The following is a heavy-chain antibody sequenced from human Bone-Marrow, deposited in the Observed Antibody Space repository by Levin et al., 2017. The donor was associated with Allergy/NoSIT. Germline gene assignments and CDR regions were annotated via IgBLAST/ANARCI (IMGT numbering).Heavy chain of an antibody. J-gene: IGHJ4*02. D-gene: IGHD6-19*01. Sequence: ASVKVSCKASGYTFTSYGISWVRQAPGQGLEWMGWISPDNGNTNYAQKVQGRLTMTTDTSTSTAYMELRSLRSDDTAVYYCARDQYSFGWMGTYWGQGTLVTVSS. CDR2: ISPDNGNT. V-gene: IGHV1-18*04. CDR1: GYTFTSYG. CDR3: ARDQYSFGWMGTY.